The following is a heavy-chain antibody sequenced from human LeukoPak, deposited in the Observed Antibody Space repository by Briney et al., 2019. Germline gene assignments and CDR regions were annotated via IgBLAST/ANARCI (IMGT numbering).Heavy chain of an antibody. CDR2: ITSSSRTI. J-gene: IGHJ4*02. V-gene: IGHV3-48*04. Sequence: GGSLRLSCAASGFTFSTYSMNWVRQAPGKGLEWVSYITSSSRTIYYADSVKGRFTISRDNAKNTLYLQMNSLRAEDTAVYYCARDGYSFGHDFDYWGQGTLVTVSS. CDR3: ARDGYSFGHDFDY. D-gene: IGHD5-18*01. CDR1: GFTFSTYS.